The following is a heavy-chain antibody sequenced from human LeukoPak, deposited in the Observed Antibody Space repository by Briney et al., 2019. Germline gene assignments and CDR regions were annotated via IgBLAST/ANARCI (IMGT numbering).Heavy chain of an antibody. CDR3: AKDPRRGYSYGKFDP. D-gene: IGHD5-18*01. V-gene: IGHV3-74*01. Sequence: GGSLRLSYAASGFTFSSYWVHWVRQAPGKGLVWVSRINSDGSSTNYADSVKGRFTISRDNSKNTLYLQMNSLRAEDTAVYYCAKDPRRGYSYGKFDPWGQGTLVTVSS. CDR1: GFTFSSYW. CDR2: INSDGSST. J-gene: IGHJ5*02.